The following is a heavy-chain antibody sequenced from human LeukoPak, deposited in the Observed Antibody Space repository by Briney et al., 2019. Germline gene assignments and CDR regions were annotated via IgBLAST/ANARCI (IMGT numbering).Heavy chain of an antibody. D-gene: IGHD4-17*01. CDR2: ISWNSGSV. J-gene: IGHJ4*02. CDR3: AKNMYGDLRSELDY. V-gene: IGHV3-9*01. CDR1: GFSFDDYA. Sequence: QTGGSLRLSCAASGFSFDDYAMHWVRQAPGKGLEWVSGISWNSGSVGYADSVQGRFTISRDNAKQSLFLQMDSLRPEDAALYYCAKNMYGDLRSELDYWGQGTLVTVSS.